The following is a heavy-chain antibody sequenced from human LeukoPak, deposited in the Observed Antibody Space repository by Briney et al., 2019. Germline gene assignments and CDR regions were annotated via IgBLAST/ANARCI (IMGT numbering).Heavy chain of an antibody. J-gene: IGHJ5*02. CDR3: ARGVGAWHWFDP. V-gene: IGHV4-59*01. CDR1: GGSISSYY. Sequence: SETLSLTCNVSGGSISSYYWSWIRQPPGKGLEWIGYIYYSGSTNYNPSLKSRVTISVDTSKNQFSLKLSSVTAADTAVYYCARGVGAWHWFDPWGQGTLVTVSS. D-gene: IGHD1-26*01. CDR2: IYYSGST.